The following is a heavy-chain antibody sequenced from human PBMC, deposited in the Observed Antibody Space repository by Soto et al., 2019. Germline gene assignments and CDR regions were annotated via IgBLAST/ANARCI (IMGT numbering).Heavy chain of an antibody. J-gene: IGHJ6*02. CDR3: ARGYDSSAYFYPLGDGMDV. CDR2: ISGRSGNS. D-gene: IGHD3-22*01. V-gene: IGHV1-18*01. Sequence: QVQLVQSGTEVKKPGASVKVSCKTSGYSFANQAINWVRQAPGQGLEWVGWISGRSGNSNSAETVRGRVTMTTDTSTGTAYLELRALTTDDTAVYYCARGYDSSAYFYPLGDGMDVWGQGTTVTVSS. CDR1: GYSFANQA.